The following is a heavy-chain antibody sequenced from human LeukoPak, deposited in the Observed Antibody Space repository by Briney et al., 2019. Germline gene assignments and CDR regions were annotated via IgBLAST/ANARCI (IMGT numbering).Heavy chain of an antibody. J-gene: IGHJ4*02. CDR3: ARFDGSGGFDY. CDR2: ISSSSSYI. CDR1: GFTFSSYS. D-gene: IGHD3-10*01. V-gene: IGHV3-21*01. Sequence: GGSLRLSCAASGFTFSSYSMNWVRQAPGKGLEWVSSISSSSSYIYYADSVMGRFTISRDNAKNSLYLQMNSLRAEDTAVYYCARFDGSGGFDYWGQGTLVTVSS.